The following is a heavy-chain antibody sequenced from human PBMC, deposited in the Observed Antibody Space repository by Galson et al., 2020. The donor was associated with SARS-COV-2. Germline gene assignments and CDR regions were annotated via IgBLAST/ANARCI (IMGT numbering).Heavy chain of an antibody. CDR3: ARGGSRPIMVFDYYYFYMDV. J-gene: IGHJ6*03. CDR2: IYSSGST. V-gene: IGHV4-30-4*07. CDR1: GASISSGRYS. Sequence: SETLSLTCAVSGASISSGRYSWSWIRQPPGRGLQWIGFIYSSGSTYYNPPLKSPVSISVDTTTNQFSLQLRSVTAADTAVYYCARGGSRPIMVFDYYYFYMDVWGKGTTVTVSS. D-gene: IGHD2-8*01.